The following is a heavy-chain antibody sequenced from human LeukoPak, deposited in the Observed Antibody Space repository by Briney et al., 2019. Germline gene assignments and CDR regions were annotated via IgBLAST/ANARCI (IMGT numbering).Heavy chain of an antibody. CDR1: GGSISDYY. Sequence: SETLSLTCTVSGGSISDYYWSWIRQPPGKGLECIGYVHYSGSTYYSPSLSSRVTISLDTSKNQFSLKLRSVTAADTAVYYCARGGASSIPLDYWGRGTLVTVSS. D-gene: IGHD1-26*01. CDR2: VHYSGST. V-gene: IGHV4-59*01. CDR3: ARGGASSIPLDY. J-gene: IGHJ4*02.